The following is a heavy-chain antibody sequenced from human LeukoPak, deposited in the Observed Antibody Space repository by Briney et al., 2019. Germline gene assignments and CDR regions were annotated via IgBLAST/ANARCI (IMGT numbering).Heavy chain of an antibody. D-gene: IGHD3-22*01. Sequence: SETLSLTCTVSGGSISSNVWWTWVRQSPVKGLEWIGEIYDSGNTNYNPSLKSRVTISVDTSKNQFSLKLSSVTAADTAVYYCARLYYDSSGYSTNWGQGTLVTVSS. V-gene: IGHV4-4*02. CDR3: ARLYYDSSGYSTN. J-gene: IGHJ4*02. CDR1: GGSISSNVW. CDR2: IYDSGNT.